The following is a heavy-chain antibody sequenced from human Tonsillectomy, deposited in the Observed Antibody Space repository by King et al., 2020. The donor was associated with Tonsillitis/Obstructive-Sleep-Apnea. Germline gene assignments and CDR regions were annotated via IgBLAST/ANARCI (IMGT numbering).Heavy chain of an antibody. CDR2: ISDSGST. Sequence: LPLQESGPGLVKPSGTLSLTCTVSGVSISSHYWGWIRPPPGKGLEWIGHISDSGSTYYNPSLKSRVTISVDTSKNQFSLKLTSVTAADTAVYYCARGRWDITGTQFDPWGQGTLVTVSS. V-gene: IGHV4-59*11. CDR1: GVSISSHY. J-gene: IGHJ5*02. CDR3: ARGRWDITGTQFDP. D-gene: IGHD1-7*01.